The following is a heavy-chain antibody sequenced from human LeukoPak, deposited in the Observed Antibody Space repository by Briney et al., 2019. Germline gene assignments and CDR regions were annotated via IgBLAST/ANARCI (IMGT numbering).Heavy chain of an antibody. D-gene: IGHD1-7*01. J-gene: IGHJ5*02. Sequence: GGSLRLSCAASRFTFSSYAMSWVRQAPGKGLEWVSAISGSGGSTYYADSVKGRFTISRDNSKNTLYLQMNSLRAEDTAVYYCAKCPFITGTTIWFDPWGQGTLVTVSS. CDR1: RFTFSSYA. CDR2: ISGSGGST. CDR3: AKCPFITGTTIWFDP. V-gene: IGHV3-23*01.